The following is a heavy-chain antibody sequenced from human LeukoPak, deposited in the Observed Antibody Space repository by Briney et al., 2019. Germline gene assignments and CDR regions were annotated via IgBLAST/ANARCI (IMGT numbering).Heavy chain of an antibody. CDR3: AQSRITMIVEEYYFDY. CDR2: ISAYNGNT. Sequence: ASVKVSCKASGYTFTSYGISWVRQAPGQGLEWMGWISAYNGNTNYAQKLQGRVTMTTDTSTSTAYMELSSLRSEDTAVYYCAQSRITMIVEEYYFDYWGQGTLVTVSS. CDR1: GYTFTSYG. D-gene: IGHD3-22*01. V-gene: IGHV1-18*01. J-gene: IGHJ4*02.